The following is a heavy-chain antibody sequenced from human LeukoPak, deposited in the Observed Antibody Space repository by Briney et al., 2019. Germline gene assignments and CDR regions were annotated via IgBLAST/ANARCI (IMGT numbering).Heavy chain of an antibody. Sequence: GGSLRLSCAASGFTFSNYWMSWVRRAPRKGLEWVAIINEDGSTKYYVDSLKGRFVISRDNAKNSLYLQMNSLRAEDTAVYYCARHLTAADRSDYWGQGTLVTVSS. J-gene: IGHJ4*02. CDR3: ARHLTAADRSDY. CDR1: GFTFSNYW. CDR2: INEDGSTK. V-gene: IGHV3-7*01. D-gene: IGHD6-13*01.